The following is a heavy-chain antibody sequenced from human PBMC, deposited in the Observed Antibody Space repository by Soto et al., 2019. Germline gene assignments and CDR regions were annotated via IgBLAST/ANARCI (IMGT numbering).Heavy chain of an antibody. CDR2: IYYSGNT. Sequence: PSETLSLTCSVSGGSISSGYYYWSWIRQPPGKGLEWIGNIYYSGNTYYNPSLKSRLIISIDTSKNQFSLKVASVTAADTAVYYCASSSLYGTDVWGQGTTVTVSS. CDR3: ASSSLYGTDV. CDR1: GGSISSGYYY. J-gene: IGHJ6*02. V-gene: IGHV4-30-4*01.